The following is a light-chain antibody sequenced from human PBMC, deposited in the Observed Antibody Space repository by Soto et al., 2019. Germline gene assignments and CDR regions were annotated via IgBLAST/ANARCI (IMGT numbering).Light chain of an antibody. J-gene: IGLJ1*01. CDR2: GST. Sequence: QSVLTQPPSVSGAPGQTVTISCTGSNSNIGAGYDVYWYQHLPGTAPKLLIYGSTNRPSEVPDRFSGSKSGTSASLAITGLQAEDEADYYCQSHDSSLSGSYVFGTGTKLTVL. CDR1: NSNIGAGYD. V-gene: IGLV1-40*01. CDR3: QSHDSSLSGSYV.